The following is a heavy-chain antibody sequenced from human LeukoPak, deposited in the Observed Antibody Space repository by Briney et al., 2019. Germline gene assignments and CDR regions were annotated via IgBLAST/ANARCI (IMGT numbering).Heavy chain of an antibody. D-gene: IGHD3-10*01. V-gene: IGHV4-4*02. J-gene: IGHJ4*02. CDR2: IYHSGTT. CDR3: ARQSSLLWFGDFGY. CDR1: GGRITNTLW. Sequence: SETLSLTCTISGGRITNTLWWSWVRQSPGKGLEWIGEIYHSGTTNYNPSLENRVTMSVDKSENQFSLKLSSVTAADTAVYYCARQSSLLWFGDFGYWGQGTLVTVSS.